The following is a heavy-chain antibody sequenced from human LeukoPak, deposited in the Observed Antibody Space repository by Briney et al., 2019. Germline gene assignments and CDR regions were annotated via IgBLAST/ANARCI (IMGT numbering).Heavy chain of an antibody. V-gene: IGHV3-74*01. J-gene: IGHJ4*02. CDR3: ARAGYCSGGGCWSDY. CDR2: INSDGSST. CDR1: GFTFSSYW. Sequence: PGGSLRLSCAASGFTFSSYWMHWVRQAPGKGLVWVSRINSDGSSTSYADSVKGRFTISRDNAKNTLYLQMNSLRAEDTAVYYCARAGYCSGGGCWSDYWGQGTLVTVSS. D-gene: IGHD2-15*01.